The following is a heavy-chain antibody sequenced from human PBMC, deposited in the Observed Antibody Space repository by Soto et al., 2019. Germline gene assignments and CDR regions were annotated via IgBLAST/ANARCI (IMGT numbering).Heavy chain of an antibody. CDR1: GFTFSSYG. CDR2: ISYDGSNK. V-gene: IGHV3-30*18. D-gene: IGHD1-20*01. Sequence: VQLVESGGGVVQPGRSLRLACAASGFTFSSYGMHWVRQAPGKGLEGEAVISYDGSNKDYADSVKGRFTISRDNSKNTLFLQMNSPRAEDTAVYYCAKDRDNWNAXTSYYYYXGMDVWGQGTTVTVSS. CDR3: AKDRDNWNAXTSYYYYXGMDV. J-gene: IGHJ6*02.